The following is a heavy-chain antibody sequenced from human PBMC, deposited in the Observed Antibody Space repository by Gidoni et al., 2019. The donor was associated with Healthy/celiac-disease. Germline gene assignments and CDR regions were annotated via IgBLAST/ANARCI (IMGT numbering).Heavy chain of an antibody. CDR2: ISSSGSTI. V-gene: IGHV3-48*03. CDR1: GFTFRSYE. Sequence: EVQLVESGGGLVQPGGSLRLSCAASGFTFRSYEMNWVRQAPGKGLEWVSYISSSGSTIYYADSVKGRFTISRDNAKNSLYLQMNSLRAEDTAVYYCARADSSSKYGGFDYWGQGTLVTVSS. D-gene: IGHD6-13*01. CDR3: ARADSSSKYGGFDY. J-gene: IGHJ4*02.